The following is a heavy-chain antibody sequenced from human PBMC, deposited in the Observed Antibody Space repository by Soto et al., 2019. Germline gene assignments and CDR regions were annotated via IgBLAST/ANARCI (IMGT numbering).Heavy chain of an antibody. Sequence: EVQLVETGGGLIQPGGSLRLSCAASGFSVSSDYMSWVRQAPGKGLEWVSVIYSADRTYYADSVKGRFSISRDISKNMLYLQMNSLRDEDTAIYYCAAAPWSGSYWGQGTLVTASS. J-gene: IGHJ4*02. D-gene: IGHD3-3*01. CDR2: IYSADRT. CDR1: GFSVSSDY. V-gene: IGHV3-53*02. CDR3: AAAPWSGSY.